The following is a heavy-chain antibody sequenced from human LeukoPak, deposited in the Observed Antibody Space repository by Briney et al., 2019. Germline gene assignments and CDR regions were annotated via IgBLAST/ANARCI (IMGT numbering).Heavy chain of an antibody. J-gene: IGHJ4*02. V-gene: IGHV4-31*03. D-gene: IGHD3-10*01. Sequence: PSETLSLTCTVSGGSINSGGYWSWIRQHPGKGLEWIGYIYYSGTTYFNPSLKGRVTMSVDTSKNQSSLKLSSVTAADTAVYYCARDSGISGRTDYWGQGTLVTVSS. CDR3: ARDSGISGRTDY. CDR2: IYYSGTT. CDR1: GGSINSGGY.